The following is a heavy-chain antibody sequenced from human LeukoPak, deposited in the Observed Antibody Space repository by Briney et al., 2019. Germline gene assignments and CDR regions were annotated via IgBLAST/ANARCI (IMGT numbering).Heavy chain of an antibody. Sequence: VASVKVSCKASGYTFTSYGISWVRQAPGQGLEWMGWISAYNGNTNYAQKLQGRVTMTTDISTSTAYMELRSLRSDDTAVYYCARDSSDGYGHPFDYWGQGTLVTVSS. CDR2: ISAYNGNT. J-gene: IGHJ4*02. D-gene: IGHD5-18*01. CDR3: ARDSSDGYGHPFDY. V-gene: IGHV1-18*04. CDR1: GYTFTSYG.